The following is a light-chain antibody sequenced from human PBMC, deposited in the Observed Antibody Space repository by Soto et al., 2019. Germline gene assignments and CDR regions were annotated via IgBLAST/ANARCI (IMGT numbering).Light chain of an antibody. CDR1: QSVSSSY. CDR2: GAS. Sequence: EIVLTQSPGTLSLSPGDRATLSCRASQSVSSSYLAWYQQKPDQAPRLLIFGASTRATDIPARFSGSGSGTEFTLTISSLQSEDFAVYYCQHYDNWPKTFGQGTKVDIK. CDR3: QHYDNWPKT. V-gene: IGKV3-15*01. J-gene: IGKJ1*01.